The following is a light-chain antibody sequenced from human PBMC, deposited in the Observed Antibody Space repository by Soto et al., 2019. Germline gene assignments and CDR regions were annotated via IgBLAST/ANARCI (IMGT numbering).Light chain of an antibody. CDR1: SSDIGAYNY. Sequence: SALTQPDSVSGSPGQSITISCIGTSSDIGAYNYASWYQQHPGKAPKLIIYDVSNRPSGVSNRFSGSKSGYTASLTISGLQAEDEADYYCSSYSSTITRVFGTGTKVTV. V-gene: IGLV2-14*03. CDR3: SSYSSTITRV. CDR2: DVS. J-gene: IGLJ1*01.